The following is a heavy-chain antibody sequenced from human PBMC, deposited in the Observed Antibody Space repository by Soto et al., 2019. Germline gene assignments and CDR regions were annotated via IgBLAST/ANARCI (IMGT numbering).Heavy chain of an antibody. CDR1: GLTLSDHY. Sequence: EVQLVQSGGGLVQPGGSLRLSCAASGLTLSDHYMDWVRQTPGKGLEWIGRSRNKVIGYTTEYAASVKGRFTISRDDSKISRSLQMNSLRTDDTAVYYCARGAPPFDDWGQGTLVTVSS. CDR2: SRNKVIGYTT. CDR3: ARGAPPFDD. J-gene: IGHJ4*02. V-gene: IGHV3-72*01.